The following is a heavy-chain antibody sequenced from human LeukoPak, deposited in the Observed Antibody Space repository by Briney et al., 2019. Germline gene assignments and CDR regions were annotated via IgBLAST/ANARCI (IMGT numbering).Heavy chain of an antibody. CDR3: ARDRYRGRIAVAGTLSAY. Sequence: ASVKVSCKASGYTFTSYGISWGRQAPGQGLEWRGGISAYNGNTNYAQKLQGRVTMTTDTPTSKAYMELRSLRSDDTAVYYCARDRYRGRIAVAGTLSAYWGQGTLVSDSS. D-gene: IGHD6-19*01. CDR1: GYTFTSYG. CDR2: ISAYNGNT. J-gene: IGHJ4*02. V-gene: IGHV1-18*01.